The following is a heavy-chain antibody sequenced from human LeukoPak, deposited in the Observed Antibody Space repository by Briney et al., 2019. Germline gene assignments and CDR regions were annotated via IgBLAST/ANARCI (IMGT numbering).Heavy chain of an antibody. Sequence: SETLSLTCTVSGVSVSSGNCDWRWLRQPPGKGLEWSVYIYYSESSNYYPSRQSRVTISVDTSKNQDSLKLSCVSAAGTAVYYCARVGTAEAFDIWGQGTMVSVSS. CDR1: GVSVSSGNCD. V-gene: IGHV4-61*01. CDR2: IYYSESS. CDR3: ARVGTAEAFDI. J-gene: IGHJ3*02. D-gene: IGHD1-1*01.